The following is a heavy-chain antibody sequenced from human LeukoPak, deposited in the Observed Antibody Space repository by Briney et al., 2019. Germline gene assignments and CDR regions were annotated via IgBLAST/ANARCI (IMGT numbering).Heavy chain of an antibody. J-gene: IGHJ4*02. D-gene: IGHD2-2*01. CDR3: ATHCSGTACHRDY. Sequence: PGRSLRLSCAASGFTFSSYAMHWVRQAPGKGLECVAFIQFDGSYKHYSDSVKGRFTISRDNSKSTLYLQMNSLRPEDTAVYYCATHCSGTACHRDYWGQGTLVTVSS. CDR2: IQFDGSYK. CDR1: GFTFSSYA. V-gene: IGHV3-30*04.